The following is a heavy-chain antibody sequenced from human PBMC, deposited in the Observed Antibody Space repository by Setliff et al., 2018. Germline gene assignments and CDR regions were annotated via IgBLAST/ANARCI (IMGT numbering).Heavy chain of an antibody. V-gene: IGHV4-34*01. CDR2: INPSGTT. D-gene: IGHD3-16*01. Sequence: PSETLSLTCTFYGGPFSDYYWGWVRQTPGKGLEWIAEINPSGTTNYIPSLKSRLTILVDTSKRQFSLKLNSVTAADTAVYYCRFWSYVYKNDYWAQGTLVTVSS. CDR3: RFWSYVYKNDY. CDR1: GGPFSDYY. J-gene: IGHJ4*02.